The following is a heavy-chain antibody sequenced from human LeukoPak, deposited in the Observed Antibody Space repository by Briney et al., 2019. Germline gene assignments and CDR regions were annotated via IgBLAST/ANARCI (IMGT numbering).Heavy chain of an antibody. V-gene: IGHV3-23*01. D-gene: IGHD6-13*01. CDR3: ANSAAVGTFY. CDR2: ISGSGGSST. Sequence: GGTLRLSCAASGFTFSSYAMSWVRQAPGKGLEWVSAISGSGGSSTYYADSVKGRFTISRDNSKNTLYLQMSSLRAEDTAVYYCANSAAVGTFYWGQGTLVTVSS. J-gene: IGHJ4*02. CDR1: GFTFSSYA.